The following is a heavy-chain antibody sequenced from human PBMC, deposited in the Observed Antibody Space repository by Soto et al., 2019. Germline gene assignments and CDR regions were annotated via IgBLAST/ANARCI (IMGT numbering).Heavy chain of an antibody. CDR2: INAYNGNT. J-gene: IGHJ4*02. Sequence: GASVKVSCKASGYTFTTYGITWVRQAPGQGLEWMGWINAYNGNTNYAQKLQGRVTLTTDTSTSTAYMELRSLRSDDTAGYCCVLAGLPPPYCSGVSCFGYWGKGTLVTVPS. CDR1: GYTFTTYG. CDR3: VLAGLPPPYCSGVSCFGY. D-gene: IGHD2-15*01. V-gene: IGHV1-18*01.